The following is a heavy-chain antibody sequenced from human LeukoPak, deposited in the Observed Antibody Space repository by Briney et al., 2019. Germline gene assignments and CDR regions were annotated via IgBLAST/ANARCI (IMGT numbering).Heavy chain of an antibody. D-gene: IGHD6-19*01. CDR2: ISPNTGGT. CDR1: GYTFTDYY. Sequence: ASVTGSFTASGYTFTDYYMHWVRQAPGQGREWIGWISPNTGGTNYPQKFEGRVTMTRDTSISTAYMELTRLRSDDTAVYYCASGINYNSGWYGSFDSWGQGTLVTVSS. J-gene: IGHJ4*02. CDR3: ASGINYNSGWYGSFDS. V-gene: IGHV1-2*02.